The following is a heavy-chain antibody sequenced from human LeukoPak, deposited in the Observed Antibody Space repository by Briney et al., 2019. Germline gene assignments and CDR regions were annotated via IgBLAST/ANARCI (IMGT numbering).Heavy chain of an antibody. CDR2: ISSSSSYT. CDR1: GGSISTSNYY. J-gene: IGHJ6*03. V-gene: IGHV3-21*01. D-gene: IGHD4-11*01. Sequence: PSETLSLTCTVPGGSISTSNYYWGWVRQAPGKGLEWVSSISSSSSYTYSADSVKGRFTISRDNAKNSLYLQMNSLRAEDTAVYYCASEYSNFIFSVSMDVWGKGTTVTVSS. CDR3: ASEYSNFIFSVSMDV.